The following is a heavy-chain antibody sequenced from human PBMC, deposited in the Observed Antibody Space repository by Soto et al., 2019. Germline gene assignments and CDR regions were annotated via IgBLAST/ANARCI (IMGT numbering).Heavy chain of an antibody. CDR3: AKDLIRGDGYEDPDY. J-gene: IGHJ4*02. CDR1: GFVFSNYA. V-gene: IGHV3-23*01. Sequence: GGSLRLSCAASGFVFSNYAMFWFRQAPGRGLEWVPTIYAAGGSKYYAGSVLGRFTVSRDNSRDTLFLQMESLRVEDTAIYFCAKDLIRGDGYEDPDYWGQGTLVTVSS. D-gene: IGHD3-10*01. CDR2: IYAAGGSK.